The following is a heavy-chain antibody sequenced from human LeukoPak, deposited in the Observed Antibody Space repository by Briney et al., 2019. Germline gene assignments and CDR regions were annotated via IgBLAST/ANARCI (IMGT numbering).Heavy chain of an antibody. V-gene: IGHV4-34*01. Sequence: GSLRLSCAASGFTFSSYWMSWVRQAPGKGLEWIGEINHSGSTNYNPSLKSRVTISVDTSKNQFSLKLSSVTAADTAVYYCARAYPTRYCSGGSCYGHYYYYMDVWGKGTTVTVSS. D-gene: IGHD2-15*01. CDR2: INHSGST. CDR1: GFTFSSYW. CDR3: ARAYPTRYCSGGSCYGHYYYYMDV. J-gene: IGHJ6*03.